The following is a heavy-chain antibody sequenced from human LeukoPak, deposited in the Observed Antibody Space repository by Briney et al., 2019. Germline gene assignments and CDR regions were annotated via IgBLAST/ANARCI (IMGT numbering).Heavy chain of an antibody. CDR3: ARGTSGGLRLGY. CDR2: ITAYNGNT. D-gene: IGHD3-10*01. V-gene: IGHV1-18*01. J-gene: IGHJ4*02. Sequence: ASLKVSCKASGYTFTSYGISWVPQAPGQGLEWMGWITAYNGNTNYAQTLQGRVTMTTDTSTSTAYMELRSLRSDDTAVYYCARGTSGGLRLGYWGQGTLVTVSS. CDR1: GYTFTSYG.